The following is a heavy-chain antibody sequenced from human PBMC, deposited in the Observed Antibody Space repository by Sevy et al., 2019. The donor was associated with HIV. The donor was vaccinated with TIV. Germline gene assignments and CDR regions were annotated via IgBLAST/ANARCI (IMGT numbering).Heavy chain of an antibody. Sequence: SQTLSLTCAVYGGSFSGYYWSWIRQPPGKGLEWIGEINHSGSTNYNPSLKSRVTISVDTSKNQFSLKLSSVTAADTAVYYCAREGGAAAGTGSYYYYGMDVWGQGTTVTVSS. CDR2: INHSGST. V-gene: IGHV4-34*01. CDR1: GGSFSGYY. J-gene: IGHJ6*02. D-gene: IGHD6-13*01. CDR3: AREGGAAAGTGSYYYYGMDV.